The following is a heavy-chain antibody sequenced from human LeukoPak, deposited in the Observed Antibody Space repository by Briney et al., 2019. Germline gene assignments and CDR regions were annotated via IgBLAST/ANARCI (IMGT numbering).Heavy chain of an antibody. CDR2: IYYSGST. CDR1: GGSISSGDYY. V-gene: IGHV4-30-4*01. J-gene: IGHJ3*02. Sequence: SETLSLTCTVSGGSISSGDYYWSWIRQPPGKGLEWIGYIYYSGSTYYNPSLKSRVTISVDTSKNQFSLKLSSVTAADTAVYYCASKLPTTVTGGAFDIWGQGTMVTVSS. D-gene: IGHD4-17*01. CDR3: ASKLPTTVTGGAFDI.